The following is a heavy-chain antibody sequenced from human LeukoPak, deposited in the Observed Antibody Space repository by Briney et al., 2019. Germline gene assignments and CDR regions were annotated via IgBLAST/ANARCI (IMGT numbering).Heavy chain of an antibody. D-gene: IGHD6-13*01. CDR1: GFTLSSNY. CDR3: ARASGIQTLHYYYMGV. V-gene: IGHV3-53*01. Sequence: GGSLRLSCAASGFTLSSNYMSWFRQAPGKGLEWVSVIYSGGSTYYADSVKGRFTISRDKSKNTLYLQMNSLRAEDTAVYYCARASGIQTLHYYYMGVWGKGTTVTVSS. CDR2: IYSGGST. J-gene: IGHJ6*03.